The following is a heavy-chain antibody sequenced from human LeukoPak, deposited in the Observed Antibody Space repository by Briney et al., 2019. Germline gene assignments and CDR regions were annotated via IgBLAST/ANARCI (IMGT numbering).Heavy chain of an antibody. D-gene: IGHD3-10*01. V-gene: IGHV4-39*07. CDR2: IYYSGNT. J-gene: IGHJ5*02. CDR1: GGSISSSSYY. CDR3: ARGGYYGSGNDFRFDP. Sequence: SETLSLTCTVSGGSISSSSYYWGWIRQPPGKGLEWIGSIYYSGNTYYNASLKSQVSISIDTSKNQFSLKLSSVTAADTAVYYCARGGYYGSGNDFRFDPWGQGTLVTVSS.